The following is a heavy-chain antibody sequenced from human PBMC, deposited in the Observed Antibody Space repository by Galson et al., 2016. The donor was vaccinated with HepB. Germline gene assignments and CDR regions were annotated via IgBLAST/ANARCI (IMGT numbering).Heavy chain of an antibody. D-gene: IGHD5-18*01. Sequence: FLRLSCAASGFTFSTYNMNWVRQAPGKGLEWVSSISRGSGYIYYADSVKGRFTISRDNAKNSLYLQMNSLRAEDTAVYYCCVDTAMDYVFDYWGQGTLVTVSS. CDR1: GFTFSTYN. J-gene: IGHJ4*02. CDR3: CVDTAMDYVFDY. V-gene: IGHV3-21*01. CDR2: ISRGSGYI.